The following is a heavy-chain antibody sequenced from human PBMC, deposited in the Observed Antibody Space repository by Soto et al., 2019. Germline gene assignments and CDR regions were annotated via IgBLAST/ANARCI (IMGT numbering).Heavy chain of an antibody. Sequence: ASVKVSCKASGYTFTNYEISWVRQAPGQGLEWMGGIAPHNGNTNFAQNFQGRVTMTTDTSTSTAYMELRSLRSDDTAVYYCARENYDYVWGTFRPHSADYWGQGTLVTV. J-gene: IGHJ4*02. CDR2: IAPHNGNT. V-gene: IGHV1-18*01. CDR1: GYTFTNYE. D-gene: IGHD3-16*02. CDR3: ARENYDYVWGTFRPHSADY.